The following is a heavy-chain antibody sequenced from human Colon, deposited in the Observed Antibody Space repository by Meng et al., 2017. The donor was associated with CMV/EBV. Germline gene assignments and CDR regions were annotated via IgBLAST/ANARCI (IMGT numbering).Heavy chain of an antibody. CDR1: GYTFTSYG. D-gene: IGHD2-2*01. CDR3: ARGYYGEYQTPGITDL. J-gene: IGHJ2*01. V-gene: IGHV1-18*01. Sequence: ASVKVSCKASGYTFTSYGISWVRQAPGQGLEWMGWISAYHGNTIYARNLQGRVTMTADTSTSTAYMELRSLRSDDTAVYYCARGYYGEYQTPGITDLWGRGTLVTVSS. CDR2: ISAYHGNT.